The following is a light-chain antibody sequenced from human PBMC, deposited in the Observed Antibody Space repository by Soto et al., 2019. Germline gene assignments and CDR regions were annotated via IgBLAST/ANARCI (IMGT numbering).Light chain of an antibody. Sequence: QSALTQPPSASGSPGQSVTISCTGTSSDVGGYNYVSWYQQHPGKAPKLMIYEVSKRPSGVPDRFSGSKSGNTASLTVSGLQAEDEADYYCSSYAGSNSRMFGGGTQLTVL. CDR2: EVS. V-gene: IGLV2-8*01. J-gene: IGLJ3*02. CDR3: SSYAGSNSRM. CDR1: SSDVGGYNY.